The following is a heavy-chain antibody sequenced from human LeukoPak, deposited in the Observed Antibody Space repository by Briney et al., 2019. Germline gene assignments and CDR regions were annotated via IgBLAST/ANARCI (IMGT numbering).Heavy chain of an antibody. V-gene: IGHV1-2*02. CDR2: INPNSGGT. CDR3: ARGGYCSSTSCYPFDDY. D-gene: IGHD2-2*01. CDR1: GYTFTGYY. Sequence: ASVKVSCKASGYTFTGYYMHWVRQAPGQGLEWMGWINPNSGGTNYAQKFQGRVTMTRDTSISTAYMELSRLRSDDTAVYYCARGGYCSSTSCYPFDDYWGQGTLVTVSS. J-gene: IGHJ4*02.